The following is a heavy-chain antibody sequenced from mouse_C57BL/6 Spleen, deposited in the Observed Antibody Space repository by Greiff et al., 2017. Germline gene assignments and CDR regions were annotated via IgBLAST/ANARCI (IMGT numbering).Heavy chain of an antibody. J-gene: IGHJ3*01. Sequence: QVQLQQSGAELVRPGASVTLSCKASGYTFTDYEMHWVKQTPVHGLEWIGAIDPETGGTAYNQKFKGKAILTADKSSSTAYMELRSLTSEDSAVYYCTSYGNYEAWFAYWGQGTLVTVSA. CDR1: GYTFTDYE. CDR2: IDPETGGT. CDR3: TSYGNYEAWFAY. D-gene: IGHD2-1*01. V-gene: IGHV1-15*01.